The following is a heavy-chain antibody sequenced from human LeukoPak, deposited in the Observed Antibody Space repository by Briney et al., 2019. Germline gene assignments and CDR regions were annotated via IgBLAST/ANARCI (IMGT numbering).Heavy chain of an antibody. D-gene: IGHD5-18*01. CDR3: ASSIQLRLPHYYYYMDV. V-gene: IGHV1-2*06. CDR2: INPNSGGT. Sequence: GASVKVSCKASGYTFTGYYMHWVRQAPGQGLEWMGRINPNSGGTNYAQKFQGRVTMTRDTSISTAYMELSRLRSDDTAVYYCASSIQLRLPHYYYYMDVWGKGTTVTVSS. CDR1: GYTFTGYY. J-gene: IGHJ6*03.